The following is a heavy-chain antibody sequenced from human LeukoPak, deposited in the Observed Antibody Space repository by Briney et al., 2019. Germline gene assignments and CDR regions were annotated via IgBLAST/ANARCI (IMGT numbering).Heavy chain of an antibody. CDR3: ARVQRGSSWREAFDI. D-gene: IGHD6-13*01. V-gene: IGHV4-38-2*02. J-gene: IGHJ3*02. CDR2: IHHSGRT. Sequence: SETLSLTCTVSGGSISSDYYWGWIRQPPGKGLEWIGSIHHSGRTYYNPSLKSRVTISVDTSKNQFSLKLGSVTAADTAVYYCARVQRGSSWREAFDIWGQGTMVTVSS. CDR1: GGSISSDYY.